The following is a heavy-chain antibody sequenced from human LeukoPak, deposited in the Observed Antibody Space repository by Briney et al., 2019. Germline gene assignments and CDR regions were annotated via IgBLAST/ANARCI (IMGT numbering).Heavy chain of an antibody. CDR2: INPSGGST. V-gene: IGHV1-46*01. J-gene: IGHJ4*02. CDR3: ARERRGLRYFDWLFRYFDY. Sequence: GASVKVSCKASGYTFTSYYMHWVRQAPGQGLEWMGIINPSGGSTSYAQKFQGRVTMTRDMSTSTVYMELSSLRSEDTAVYYCARERRGLRYFDWLFRYFDYWGQGTLVTVSS. CDR1: GYTFTSYY. D-gene: IGHD3-9*01.